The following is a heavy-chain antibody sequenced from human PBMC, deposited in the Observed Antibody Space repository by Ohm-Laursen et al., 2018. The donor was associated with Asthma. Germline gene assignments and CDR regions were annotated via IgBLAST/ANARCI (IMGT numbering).Heavy chain of an antibody. J-gene: IGHJ6*02. Sequence: GSLRLSCSASGFTFSSYSMNWVRQAPGKGLEWVSSISSSSSYIYYADSVKGRFTISRDNAKNSLYLQMNSLRAEDTAVYYCARSGYSSGWYHYYYGMDVWGQGTTVTVSS. V-gene: IGHV3-21*01. D-gene: IGHD6-19*01. CDR3: ARSGYSSGWYHYYYGMDV. CDR1: GFTFSSYS. CDR2: ISSSSSYI.